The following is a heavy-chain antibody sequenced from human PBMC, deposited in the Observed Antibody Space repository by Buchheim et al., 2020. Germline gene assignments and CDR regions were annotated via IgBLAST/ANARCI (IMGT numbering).Heavy chain of an antibody. V-gene: IGHV5-10-1*03. CDR1: GYSFTSYW. Sequence: EVQLVQSGAEVKKPGESLRISCKGSGYSFTSYWISWVRQMPGKGLEWMGRIDPSDSYTNYSTSFQGHVTISADKSISTAYLQWNSMKASVTAMYYCARHQLPPYYYYGMDVWGQGTT. D-gene: IGHD2-2*01. J-gene: IGHJ6*02. CDR2: IDPSDSYT. CDR3: ARHQLPPYYYYGMDV.